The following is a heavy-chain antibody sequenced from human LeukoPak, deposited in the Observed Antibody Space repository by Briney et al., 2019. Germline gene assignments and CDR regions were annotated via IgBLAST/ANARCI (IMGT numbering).Heavy chain of an antibody. Sequence: PSETLSLTCAVSGGSISSSNWWSWVRQPPGKGLEWIGEIYHSGSTNYNPSLKSRVTISVDKSKNQFSLKLSSVTAADTAVYYCARDFRGIHDAFDIWGQGTMVTVSS. CDR3: ARDFRGIHDAFDI. CDR2: IYHSGST. CDR1: GGSISSSNW. V-gene: IGHV4-4*02. J-gene: IGHJ3*02.